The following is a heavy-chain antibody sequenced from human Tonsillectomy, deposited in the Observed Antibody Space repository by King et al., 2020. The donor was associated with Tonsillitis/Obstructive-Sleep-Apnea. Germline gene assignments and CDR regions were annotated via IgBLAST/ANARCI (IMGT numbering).Heavy chain of an antibody. CDR1: GFAFSSYS. CDR2: ISSSSSTI. D-gene: IGHD4-17*01. Sequence: VQLVESGGGLVQPGGSLRLSCAASGFAFSSYSMSWVRQAPGKGLEWVSYISSSSSTIYYADAVKGRVTISRDNAKNSLYLQMNSLRDEDRAVYYCARDPGVVTTDYYMDVWGKGTTVTVSS. CDR3: ARDPGVVTTDYYMDV. V-gene: IGHV3-48*02. J-gene: IGHJ6*03.